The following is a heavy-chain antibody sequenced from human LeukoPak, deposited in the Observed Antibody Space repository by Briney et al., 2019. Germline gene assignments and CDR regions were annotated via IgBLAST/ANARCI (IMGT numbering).Heavy chain of an antibody. CDR2: INPSGGST. V-gene: IGHV1-46*01. Sequence: GASVKVSCKASGYTFTGYYMQWVRQAPGQGLEWMGKINPSGGSTSYAQKFQGRVTMTRDTSTSTVYMELSSLRSEDTAVYYCARVARDGYNHFDYWGQGTLVTVSS. CDR3: ARVARDGYNHFDY. CDR1: GYTFTGYY. D-gene: IGHD5-24*01. J-gene: IGHJ4*02.